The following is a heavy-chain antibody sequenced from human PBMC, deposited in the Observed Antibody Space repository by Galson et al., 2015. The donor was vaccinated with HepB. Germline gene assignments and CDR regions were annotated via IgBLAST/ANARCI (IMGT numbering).Heavy chain of an antibody. CDR1: GGSISSYY. CDR2: IYTSGST. D-gene: IGHD3-9*01. Sequence: ETLSLTCTVSGGSISSYYWSWIRQPAGKGLEWIGRIYTSGSTNYNPSLKSRVTMSVDTSKNQFSLKLSSVTAADTAVYYCARGSPYYDILTGYYTTDWFDPWGQGTLVTVSS. J-gene: IGHJ5*02. V-gene: IGHV4-4*07. CDR3: ARGSPYYDILTGYYTTDWFDP.